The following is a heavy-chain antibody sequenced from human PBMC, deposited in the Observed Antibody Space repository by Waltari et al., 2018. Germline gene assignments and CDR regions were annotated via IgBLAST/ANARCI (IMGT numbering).Heavy chain of an antibody. D-gene: IGHD3-10*01. CDR3: ARDEDYIENNFYYDAFEI. CDR2: IKRDGSGE. J-gene: IGHJ3*02. CDR1: GFTLGGYW. Sequence: EVKLVESGGGLVQPGGSLRLSCLSSGFTLGGYWWSVGRQAPGKGVEWVANIKRDGSGEKYVDSVKGRVTIFRDNAQNSLYLQMNSLRVEDAAVYYCARDEDYIENNFYYDAFEIWGQGTTVTVSS. V-gene: IGHV3-7*01.